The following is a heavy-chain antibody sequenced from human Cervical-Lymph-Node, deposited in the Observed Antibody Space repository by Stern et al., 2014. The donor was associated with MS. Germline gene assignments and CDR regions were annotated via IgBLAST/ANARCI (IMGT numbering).Heavy chain of an antibody. J-gene: IGHJ6*02. D-gene: IGHD1-1*01. CDR3: ARDNDDNGMDV. CDR1: GGTFINYA. Sequence: QVQLVQSGAEVKKPGSSVKVSCKASGGTFINYAISWGRQDPGQGLEWIGGIIPMFGSTHYAQKFQWRLIITADNSANTAFLEVSSLRFEDTAVYFCARDNDDNGMDVWGQGTTVTVSS. CDR2: IIPMFGST. V-gene: IGHV1-69*06.